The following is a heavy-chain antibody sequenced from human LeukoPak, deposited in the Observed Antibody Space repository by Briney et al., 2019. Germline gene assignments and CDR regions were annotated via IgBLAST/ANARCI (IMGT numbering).Heavy chain of an antibody. D-gene: IGHD1-26*01. Sequence: SVKVSCKSSGGAFSSSAVSWVRQAPGQGLEWMGGIIPVFNSPNYAQKFLGRLTITADESTRTAYMELSSLRSEDTAVYYCARDYGVGSTAFDYFWGQGTLVTVSS. J-gene: IGHJ4*02. V-gene: IGHV1-69*13. CDR3: ARDYGVGSTAFDYF. CDR1: GGAFSSSA. CDR2: IIPVFNSP.